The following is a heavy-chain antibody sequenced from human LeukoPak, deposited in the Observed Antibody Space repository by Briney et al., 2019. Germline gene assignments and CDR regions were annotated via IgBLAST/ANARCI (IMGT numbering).Heavy chain of an antibody. CDR1: GDTISSGNYD. Sequence: SETLSLTCTVAGDTISSGNYDWPWIRQPAGKGVEWNGRIYTRGSLNYHPSRKSRLTISVDTSKNQFSLKLSSVTAADTAVYYCARTLSGEAYMDVWGKGATVTISS. V-gene: IGHV4-61*02. J-gene: IGHJ6*01. D-gene: IGHD2-15*01. CDR3: ARTLSGEAYMDV. CDR2: IYTRGSL.